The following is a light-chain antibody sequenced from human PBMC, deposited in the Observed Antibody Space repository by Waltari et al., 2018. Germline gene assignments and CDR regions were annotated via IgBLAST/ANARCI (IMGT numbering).Light chain of an antibody. CDR3: SSYTSSSTPRV. CDR1: SSDVGGYNY. CDR2: DVS. Sequence: QSALTQPASVSGSPGQSITISCTGTSSDVGGYNYVSWYQQHPGKAPKLMIYDVSKRPSGVSNRFSGSKSGNTASPTISGLQAEDEADYYCSSYTSSSTPRVFGGGTKLTVL. J-gene: IGLJ2*01. V-gene: IGLV2-14*01.